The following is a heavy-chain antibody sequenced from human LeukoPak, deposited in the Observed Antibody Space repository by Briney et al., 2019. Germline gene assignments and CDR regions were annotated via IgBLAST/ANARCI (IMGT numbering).Heavy chain of an antibody. CDR2: ISAYNGNT. CDR1: GYTFTSYG. Sequence: GASVTVSCKASGYTFTSYGISWVRQAPGQGLEWMGWISAYNGNTNYAQKLQGRVTMTTDTSTSTAYMELRSLRSDDTVVYYRAREPAAQGAFLDYWGQGTLVTVSS. CDR3: AREPAAQGAFLDY. V-gene: IGHV1-18*01. D-gene: IGHD3-3*02. J-gene: IGHJ4*02.